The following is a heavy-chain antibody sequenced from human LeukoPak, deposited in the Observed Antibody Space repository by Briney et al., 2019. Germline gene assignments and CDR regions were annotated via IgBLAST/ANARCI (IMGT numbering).Heavy chain of an antibody. J-gene: IGHJ6*03. D-gene: IGHD3-10*01. Sequence: ASVKVSCKASGYTFTSYDINWVRQATGQGLEWMGWMNPNSGNTGYAQKFQGRVTMTRNTSISTAYMELSSLRSEDTAVYYCARGPDGSGSYFPGYYYYMDVWGKGTTVTISS. CDR2: MNPNSGNT. CDR3: ARGPDGSGSYFPGYYYYMDV. V-gene: IGHV1-8*01. CDR1: GYTFTSYD.